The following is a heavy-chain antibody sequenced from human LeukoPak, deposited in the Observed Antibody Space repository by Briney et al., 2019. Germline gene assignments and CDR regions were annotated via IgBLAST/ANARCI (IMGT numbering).Heavy chain of an antibody. CDR3: ATETTAGTLDY. CDR1: GYILTELS. D-gene: IGHD6-13*01. CDR2: FDPEDGEK. J-gene: IGHJ4*02. Sequence: ASVKVSSKVSGYILTELSMHWVRQAPGKGLEWMGGFDPEDGEKIYAQKFQGRVTMSEDTSTDTAYMELSSLRSDDTAVYYCATETTAGTLDYWGQGTLVTVSS. V-gene: IGHV1-24*01.